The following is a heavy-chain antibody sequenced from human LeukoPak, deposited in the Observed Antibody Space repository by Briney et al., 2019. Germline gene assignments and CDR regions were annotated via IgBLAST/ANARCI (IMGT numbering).Heavy chain of an antibody. J-gene: IGHJ6*04. V-gene: IGHV4-4*07. CDR3: ARSRFGVAKSGMDV. Sequence: PSETLSLTCTVSGGSISSYYWSWIRQPAGKGLEWIGRIYTSGSTNYNPSLKSRVTISVDTSKNQFSLKLSSVTAADTAVYYCARSRFGVAKSGMDVWGKGTTVTVSS. CDR2: IYTSGST. D-gene: IGHD3-3*01. CDR1: GGSISSYY.